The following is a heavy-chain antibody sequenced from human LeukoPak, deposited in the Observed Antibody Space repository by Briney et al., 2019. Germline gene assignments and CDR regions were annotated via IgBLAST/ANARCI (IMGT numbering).Heavy chain of an antibody. Sequence: ASVKVSCKASGYTFTGYYMHWVRQAPGQGLEWMGRINPNSGGTNYAQKFQGRVPMTRDTSISTAYMELSRLRSDDTAVYYCARDPVYGDYAFDYWGQGTLVTVSS. V-gene: IGHV1-2*06. D-gene: IGHD4-17*01. CDR2: INPNSGGT. CDR1: GYTFTGYY. J-gene: IGHJ4*02. CDR3: ARDPVYGDYAFDY.